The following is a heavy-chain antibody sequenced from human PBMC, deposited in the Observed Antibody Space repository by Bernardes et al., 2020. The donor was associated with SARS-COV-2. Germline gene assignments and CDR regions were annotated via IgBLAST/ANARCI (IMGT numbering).Heavy chain of an antibody. D-gene: IGHD6-13*01. V-gene: IGHV3-30*01. CDR3: ARSKAGSSSWFYYFDY. CDR2: NK. J-gene: IGHJ4*02. Sequence: NKNAPASVKRPFTISRDNSKNTVYLQMNSLRAEDTAVYYCARSKAGSSSWFYYFDYWGQGTLVTVSS.